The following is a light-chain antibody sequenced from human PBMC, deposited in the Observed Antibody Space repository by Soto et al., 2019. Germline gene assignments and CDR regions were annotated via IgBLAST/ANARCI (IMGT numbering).Light chain of an antibody. CDR2: WAS. CDR1: QSVLYSSNNKNY. CDR3: QQYYSTSTWT. J-gene: IGKJ1*01. V-gene: IGKV4-1*01. Sequence: DIVMTQSPDSLAVSLGERATINCKSSQSVLYSSNNKNYLAWYQQKPGQPPKLLIYWASTRESGVPDRFSGSGSGTDFTLTISSLQAEDVAVYSCQQYYSTSTWTFGLGTKVEIK.